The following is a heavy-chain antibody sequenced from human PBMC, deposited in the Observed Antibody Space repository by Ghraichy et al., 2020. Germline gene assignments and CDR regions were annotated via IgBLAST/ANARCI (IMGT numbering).Heavy chain of an antibody. V-gene: IGHV3-48*02. J-gene: IGHJ5*02. CDR2: ITSSSSSM. Sequence: GGSLRLSCAASGFTFSSYSMNWVRQAPGKGLEWVSYITSSSSSMYYADSVKGRFTISRDNAKNSLYLQMNSLRDEDTAVYYCARSQEGRYTDSSGSRWFDPWGQGTLVTVSS. CDR3: ARSQEGRYTDSSGSRWFDP. D-gene: IGHD3-22*01. CDR1: GFTFSSYS.